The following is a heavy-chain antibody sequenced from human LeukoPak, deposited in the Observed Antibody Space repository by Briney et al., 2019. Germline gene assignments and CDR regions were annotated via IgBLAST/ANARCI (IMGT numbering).Heavy chain of an antibody. J-gene: IGHJ4*02. Sequence: GGSLRLSCAASGFTFSNYAMHWVRQAPGKGLEWVAVIWYDGSNKYYADSVKGRFTISRDNSKNTLYLQMNSLRAEDTAVYYCARDRVAAASLIDYWGQGTLVTVSS. CDR1: GFTFSNYA. D-gene: IGHD6-13*01. CDR3: ARDRVAAASLIDY. V-gene: IGHV3-33*08. CDR2: IWYDGSNK.